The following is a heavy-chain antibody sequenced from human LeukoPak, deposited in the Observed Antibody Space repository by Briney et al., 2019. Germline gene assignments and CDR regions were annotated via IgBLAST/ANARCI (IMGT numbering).Heavy chain of an antibody. CDR1: GFTFSSYS. J-gene: IGHJ4*02. CDR2: ISSSSRTI. V-gene: IGHV3-48*01. D-gene: IGHD4-17*01. Sequence: GGSLRLSCAASGFTFSSYSMNWVRQAPGKGLEWVSYISSSSRTIYYADSVKGRFTTSRDNAKNSLYLQMNSLRAEDTAIYYCARQSGTMVTTRFDYWGQGTLVTVSS. CDR3: ARQSGTMVTTRFDY.